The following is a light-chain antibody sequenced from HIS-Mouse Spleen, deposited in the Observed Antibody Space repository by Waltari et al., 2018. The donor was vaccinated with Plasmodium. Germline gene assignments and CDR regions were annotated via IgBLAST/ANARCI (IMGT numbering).Light chain of an antibody. J-gene: IGKJ3*01. Sequence: EIVMTQSPATLSVSPGERATLSCRASQSVSSNLAWYQQKTGHAPRLLIYGASTRATGIPAMFSGSGSGTDFTLTISSLQSEDFAVYYCQQYNNWSFTFGPGTKVDIK. CDR2: GAS. CDR1: QSVSSN. V-gene: IGKV3-15*01. CDR3: QQYNNWSFT.